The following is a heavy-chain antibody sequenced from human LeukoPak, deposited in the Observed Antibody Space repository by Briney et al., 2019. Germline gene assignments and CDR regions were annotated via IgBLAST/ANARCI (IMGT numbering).Heavy chain of an antibody. J-gene: IGHJ4*02. CDR1: GGSISSYY. D-gene: IGHD6-13*01. V-gene: IGHV4-59*01. CDR2: IYYSGST. Sequence: PSETLSLTCTVSGGSISSYYWSWIRQPPGKGLEWVGYIYYSGSTNYNPSLKSRVTISVDTSKNQFSLKLSSATAADTAVYYCARVSSSSYPSYYFDYWGQGTLVTVSS. CDR3: ARVSSSSYPSYYFDY.